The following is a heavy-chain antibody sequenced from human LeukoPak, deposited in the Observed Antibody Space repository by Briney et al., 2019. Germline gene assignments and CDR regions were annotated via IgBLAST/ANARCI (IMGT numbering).Heavy chain of an antibody. Sequence: SLRLSCAASGFTFSSYGMHWVRQAPGKGLEWVAVISYDGSNKYYADSVKGRFTISRDNSKDTLYLQMNSRRAEDTAVYYCAKEAECYDSSGYYSLEAVFQHWGQNTLVTVSS. J-gene: IGHJ1*01. CDR2: ISYDGSNK. D-gene: IGHD3-22*01. CDR3: AKEAECYDSSGYYSLEAVFQH. CDR1: GFTFSSYG. V-gene: IGHV3-30*18.